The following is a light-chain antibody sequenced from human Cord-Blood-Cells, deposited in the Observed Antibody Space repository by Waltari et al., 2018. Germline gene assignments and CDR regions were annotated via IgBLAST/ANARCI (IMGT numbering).Light chain of an antibody. CDR1: QSVSSSY. J-gene: IGKJ2*01. CDR2: GAS. V-gene: IGKV3-20*01. Sequence: EIVLTQSPGTLSLSPGERATLSCRASQSVSSSYLAWYQQKPGQDPRLLIYGASSRATGIPERFSGSGSGTDFTLTISRLEPEDFAVYYCQQYGSSPTFGQGTKLEIK. CDR3: QQYGSSPT.